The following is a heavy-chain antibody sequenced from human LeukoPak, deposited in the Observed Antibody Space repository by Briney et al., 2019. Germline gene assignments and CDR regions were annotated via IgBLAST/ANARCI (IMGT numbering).Heavy chain of an antibody. CDR1: GFTFSSYA. CDR2: ISGSGGST. D-gene: IGHD3-3*01. CDR3: AKVYYDFWSGYPTY. J-gene: IGHJ4*02. Sequence: GGSLRLSCAASGFTFSSYAMSWVRQAPGKRLEWVSAISGSGGSTYYADSVKGRFTISRDNSKNTLYLQMNSLRAEDTAVYYCAKVYYDFWSGYPTYWGQGTLVTVSS. V-gene: IGHV3-23*01.